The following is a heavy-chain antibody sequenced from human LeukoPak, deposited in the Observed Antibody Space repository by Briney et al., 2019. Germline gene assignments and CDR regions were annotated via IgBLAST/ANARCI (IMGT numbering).Heavy chain of an antibody. J-gene: IGHJ3*02. CDR2: INHSGST. Sequence: SETLSLTCAVCGGSFSGYYWSWIRQPPGKGLEWIGEINHSGSTNYNPSLKSRVTISVDTSKNQFSLKLSSVTAADTAVYYCARSRVRDAFDIWGQGTMVTVSS. V-gene: IGHV4-34*01. CDR1: GGSFSGYY. CDR3: ARSRVRDAFDI.